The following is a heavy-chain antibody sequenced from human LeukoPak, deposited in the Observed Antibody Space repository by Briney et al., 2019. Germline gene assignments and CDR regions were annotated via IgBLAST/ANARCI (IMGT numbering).Heavy chain of an antibody. V-gene: IGHV1-18*01. D-gene: IGHD2-2*01. CDR1: GFTFTSYG. J-gene: IGHJ4*02. CDR2: ISAYNGNT. CDR3: ARVEAYCSRTSCHDY. Sequence: ASVKVSCKASGFTFTSYGISWVRQAPGQGLQWLGLISAYNGNTDYAQKFQGKVTMTTDTSTSTAHMELRSLKSDDTAVYYCARVEAYCSRTSCHDYWGLGTLVTVSS.